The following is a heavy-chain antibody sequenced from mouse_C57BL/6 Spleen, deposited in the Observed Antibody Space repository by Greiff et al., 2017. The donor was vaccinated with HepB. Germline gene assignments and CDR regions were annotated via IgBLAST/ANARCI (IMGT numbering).Heavy chain of an antibody. CDR3: ARSYGSSYGGYFDY. Sequence: VMLVESGPGLVQPSQSLSITCTVSGFSLTSYGVHWVRQSPGKGLEWLGVIWSGGSTDYNAAFISRLSISKDNSKSQVFFKMNSLQADDTAIYYCARSYGSSYGGYFDYWGQGTTLTVSS. D-gene: IGHD1-1*01. J-gene: IGHJ2*01. CDR1: GFSLTSYG. CDR2: IWSGGST. V-gene: IGHV2-2*01.